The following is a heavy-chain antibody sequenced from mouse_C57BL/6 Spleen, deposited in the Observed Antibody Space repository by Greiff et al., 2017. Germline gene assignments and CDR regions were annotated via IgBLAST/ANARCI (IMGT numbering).Heavy chain of an antibody. CDR2: IDPETGGT. J-gene: IGHJ2*01. CDR3: TRRDYYGSSYFDD. Sequence: SGAELVRPGASVTLSCKASGYTFTDYEMHWVKQTPVHGLEWIGAIDPETGGTAYNQKFKGKAILTADKSSSTAYMELRSLTSEDSAVYYCTRRDYYGSSYFDDWGQGTTLTVSS. D-gene: IGHD1-1*01. CDR1: GYTFTDYE. V-gene: IGHV1-15*01.